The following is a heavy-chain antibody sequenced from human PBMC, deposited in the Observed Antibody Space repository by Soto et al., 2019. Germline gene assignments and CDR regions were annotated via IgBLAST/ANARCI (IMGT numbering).Heavy chain of an antibody. V-gene: IGHV1-2*04. Sequence: ASVKVSCKASGYTFTGYYMHWVRQAHRQGLEWMGWINPNSGGTNYAQKFQGWVTMTRDTSISTAYMELSRLRSDDTAVYYCARDQFDILTGYYPYYYYYGMDVWGQGTTVTVSS. J-gene: IGHJ6*02. CDR2: INPNSGGT. D-gene: IGHD3-9*01. CDR3: ARDQFDILTGYYPYYYYYGMDV. CDR1: GYTFTGYY.